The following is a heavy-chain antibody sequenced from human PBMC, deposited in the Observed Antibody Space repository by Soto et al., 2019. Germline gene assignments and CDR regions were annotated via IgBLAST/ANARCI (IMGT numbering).Heavy chain of an antibody. CDR2: TYYRSKWYN. D-gene: IGHD1-1*01. Sequence: PSQTLSLTCAISGDSVSSNSAAWNWIRQSPSRGLEWLGRTYYRSKWYNDYAVSVKSRITINPDTSKNQFSLQLNSVTPEDTAVYYCASHNQLDPAERGDAFDIWGQGTMVTVSS. V-gene: IGHV6-1*01. J-gene: IGHJ3*02. CDR3: ASHNQLDPAERGDAFDI. CDR1: GDSVSSNSAA.